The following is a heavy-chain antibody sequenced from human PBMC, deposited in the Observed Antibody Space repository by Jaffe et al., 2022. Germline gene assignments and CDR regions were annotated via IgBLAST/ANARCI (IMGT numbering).Heavy chain of an antibody. CDR1: GGTFSSYT. D-gene: IGHD3-10*01. J-gene: IGHJ4*02. Sequence: QVQLVQSGAEVKKPGSSVKVSCKASGGTFSSYTISWVRQAPGQGLEWMGRIIPILGIANYAQKFQGRVTITADKSTSTAYMELSSLRSEDTAVYYCARVNPPTLSYGSGSAFDYWGQGTLVTVSS. CDR3: ARVNPPTLSYGSGSAFDY. CDR2: IIPILGIA. V-gene: IGHV1-69*02.